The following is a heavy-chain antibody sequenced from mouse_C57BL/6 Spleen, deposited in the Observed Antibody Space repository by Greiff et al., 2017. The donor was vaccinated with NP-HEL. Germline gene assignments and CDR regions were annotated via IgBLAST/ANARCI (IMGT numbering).Heavy chain of an antibody. J-gene: IGHJ4*01. D-gene: IGHD1-1*01. CDR3: ARDYGSSYSAMDY. CDR1: GYTFTSYW. Sequence: QVQLQQPGAELVKPGASVKLSCKASGYTFTSYWMHWVKQRPGQGLEWIGMIHPNSGSTNYNEKFKSKATLTVDKSSSTAYMQLSSLTSEDSAVYYCARDYGSSYSAMDYWGQGTSVTVSS. CDR2: IHPNSGST. V-gene: IGHV1-64*01.